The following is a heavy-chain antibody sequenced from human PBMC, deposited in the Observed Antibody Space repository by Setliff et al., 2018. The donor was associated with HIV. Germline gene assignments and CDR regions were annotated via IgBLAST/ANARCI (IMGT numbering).Heavy chain of an antibody. V-gene: IGHV1-8*02. CDR2: MNPNGGNS. Sequence: ASVKVSCKASGYNFINNDINWVRQATGQGLEWMGWMNPNGGNSGYAQKFQGRVTMTRSTSFSTAYMELSNLTSEDTAIYYCARKHKVSLGRGIVVLWGFDPWGQGTLVTVSS. CDR3: ARKHKVSLGRGIVVLWGFDP. J-gene: IGHJ5*02. CDR1: GYNFINND. D-gene: IGHD3-10*01.